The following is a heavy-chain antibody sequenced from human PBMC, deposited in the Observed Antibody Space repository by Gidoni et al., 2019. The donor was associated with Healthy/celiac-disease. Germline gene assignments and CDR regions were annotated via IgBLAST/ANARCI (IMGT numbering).Heavy chain of an antibody. V-gene: IGHV3-23*01. CDR1: GFTFSSYA. J-gene: IGHJ4*02. CDR2: ISGSGGST. Sequence: EVQLLESGGGLVQPGGYLRLSCAASGFTFSSYAMSWVRQAPGKGLEWFAAISGSGGSTYYADSVKGRFTISRDNSKNTLYLQMNSLRAEDTAVYYCAKLITMVRGAPDYWGQGTLVTVSS. CDR3: AKLITMVRGAPDY. D-gene: IGHD3-10*01.